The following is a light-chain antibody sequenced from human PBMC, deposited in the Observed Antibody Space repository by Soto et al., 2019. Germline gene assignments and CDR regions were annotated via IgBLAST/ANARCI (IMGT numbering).Light chain of an antibody. V-gene: IGLV7-43*01. Sequence: QTVVTQEPSLTVSPGGTVTLTCALTTGAVTSVYYPNWFQRKPGQALRTLIYRTSNKHSWTPARFSGSLLGGKAALTLSGVQPEDEADYYCVLLYGGAWVFGGGTKVTVL. J-gene: IGLJ3*02. CDR1: TGAVTSVYY. CDR3: VLLYGGAWV. CDR2: RTS.